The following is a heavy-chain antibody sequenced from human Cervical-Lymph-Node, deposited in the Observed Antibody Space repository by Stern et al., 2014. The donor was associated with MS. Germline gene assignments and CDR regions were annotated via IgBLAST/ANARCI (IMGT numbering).Heavy chain of an antibody. CDR1: GGSIVPYY. CDR2: IYYSGTT. D-gene: IGHD5-24*01. V-gene: IGHV4-59*08. CDR3: ARLTYNYGTPDY. Sequence: QVQLVESGPGLVKPSETLSLTCTASGGSIVPYYWNWIRQPPGKGLEWIGYIYYSGTTNYNPSFESRVTMSVDTSKKQIALMLNTVTAADTAIYYCARLTYNYGTPDYWGQGTVVAVSS. J-gene: IGHJ4*02.